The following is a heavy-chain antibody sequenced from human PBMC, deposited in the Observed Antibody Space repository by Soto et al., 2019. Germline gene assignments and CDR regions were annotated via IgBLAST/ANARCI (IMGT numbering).Heavy chain of an antibody. J-gene: IGHJ4*02. CDR3: ASGLTLYSSSPGSY. CDR1: GGTFSSYA. Sequence: QVQLVQSGAEVKKPGSSVKVSCKASGGTFSSYAISWVRQAPGQGLERMGGIIPIFGTANYAQKFQGRVTITADESTSAAYMELSSLRSEDTAVYYCASGLTLYSSSPGSYWGQGTLVTVSS. D-gene: IGHD6-6*01. V-gene: IGHV1-69*01. CDR2: IIPIFGTA.